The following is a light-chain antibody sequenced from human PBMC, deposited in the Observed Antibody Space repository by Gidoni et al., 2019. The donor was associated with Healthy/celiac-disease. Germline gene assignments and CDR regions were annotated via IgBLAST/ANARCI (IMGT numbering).Light chain of an antibody. J-gene: IGLJ2*01. CDR3: AAWDDSLSGLV. CDR1: SSNIGRNY. CDR2: RNN. Sequence: SVLTQPPSASGTPGQRVTISCSGSSSNIGRNYVYWYQQLPGTAPKLLIYRNNQRPSGVPDRFSGSKSGTSASLAISGLRSEDEADYYCAAWDDSLSGLVFGGGTKLTVL. V-gene: IGLV1-47*01.